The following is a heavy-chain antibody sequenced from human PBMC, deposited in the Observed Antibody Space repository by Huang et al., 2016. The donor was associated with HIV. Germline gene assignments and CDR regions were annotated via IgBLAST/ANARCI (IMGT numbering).Heavy chain of an antibody. Sequence: QVKLVQSGAEVKKPGASVKVSCKTSGYTFSGFAIPWVRQVTVQGLEWMGLVSPYNGDTNYVQNLHGRVTMTTDTSTTTAFMELRRLTSDDTAMYYCAGKFGRDFDYWGQGTLVTVSS. D-gene: IGHD3-16*01. J-gene: IGHJ4*02. CDR2: VSPYNGDT. V-gene: IGHV1-18*01. CDR1: GYTFSGFA. CDR3: AGKFGRDFDY.